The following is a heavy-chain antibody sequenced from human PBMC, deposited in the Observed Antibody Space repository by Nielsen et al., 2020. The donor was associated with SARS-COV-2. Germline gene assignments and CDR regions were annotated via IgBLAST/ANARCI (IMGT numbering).Heavy chain of an antibody. Sequence: SLKISCAASGFTFDDYAMHWVRQAPGKGLEWVSGISWNSGSIGYADSVKGRFTISRDNAKNSLYLQMNSLRAEDTALYYCARRVIAAADYGMDVWGQGTTVTVSS. J-gene: IGHJ6*02. CDR2: ISWNSGSI. CDR1: GFTFDDYA. D-gene: IGHD6-13*01. CDR3: ARRVIAAADYGMDV. V-gene: IGHV3-9*01.